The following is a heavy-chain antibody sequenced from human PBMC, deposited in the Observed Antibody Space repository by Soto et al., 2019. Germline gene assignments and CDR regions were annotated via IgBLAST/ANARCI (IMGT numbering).Heavy chain of an antibody. D-gene: IGHD3-10*01. V-gene: IGHV1-69*01. Sequence: QVQLVQSGAEVKKPGSSVKVSCKTSGVSFNNNGIGWVRQAPGHGLEWMGGVSPPFRTSNYARKFQGRISITAAASTVTVNMELSSLTSEDTAQYYCAIFLYYGSGSYSPYGMDVWGQGTTVTVSS. CDR1: GVSFNNNG. CDR3: AIFLYYGSGSYSPYGMDV. J-gene: IGHJ6*02. CDR2: VSPPFRTS.